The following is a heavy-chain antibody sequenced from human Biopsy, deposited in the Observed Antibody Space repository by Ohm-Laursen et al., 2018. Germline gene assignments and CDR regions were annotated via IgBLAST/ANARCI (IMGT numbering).Heavy chain of an antibody. Sequence: SLRLSCAAPGFTFSSYGMSWVRQTPGKGLEWVSLISNRSGTKSYTDSVKGRFSISRDNSKNTLYLQMNSLRVEDTAVYFCAREAGPCGGDCYGFFDFWGQGILVTVSS. CDR1: GFTFSSYG. J-gene: IGHJ4*02. V-gene: IGHV3-23*01. CDR2: ISNRSGTK. CDR3: AREAGPCGGDCYGFFDF. D-gene: IGHD2-21*02.